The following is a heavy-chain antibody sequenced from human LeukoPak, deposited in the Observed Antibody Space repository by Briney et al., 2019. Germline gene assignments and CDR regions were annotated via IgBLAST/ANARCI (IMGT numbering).Heavy chain of an antibody. D-gene: IGHD3-22*01. CDR2: IYYSGST. Sequence: PSETLSLTRTVSGGSISSSSYYWGWIRQPPGKGLEWIGSIYYSGSTYYNPSLKSRVTISVDTSKNQFSLKLSSVTAADTAVYYCATRGQDSSGHFDYWGQGTLVTVSS. CDR3: ATRGQDSSGHFDY. CDR1: GGSISSSSYY. J-gene: IGHJ4*02. V-gene: IGHV4-39*01.